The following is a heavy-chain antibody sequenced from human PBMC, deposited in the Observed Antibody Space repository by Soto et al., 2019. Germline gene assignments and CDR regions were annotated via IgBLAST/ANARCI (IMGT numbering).Heavy chain of an antibody. V-gene: IGHV1-18*04. J-gene: IGHJ3*01. CDR1: GYMFASFG. Sequence: QVQLVQSGAEVKKSGASVKVSCKASGYMFASFGISWVRQAPGQGLEWMGWISAYTGNTKYAQKVQDRVTMTIDTSTITAYIALRSLRSDDTAMYFCARDRSAYARNFDAFDFWGQGTMVTVSS. CDR2: ISAYTGNT. CDR3: ARDRSAYARNFDAFDF. D-gene: IGHD1-7*01.